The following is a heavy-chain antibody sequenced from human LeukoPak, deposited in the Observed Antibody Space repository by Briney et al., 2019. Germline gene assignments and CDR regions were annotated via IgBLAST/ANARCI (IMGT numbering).Heavy chain of an antibody. CDR3: ARVMNYYDSSGYYYEGAFDY. J-gene: IGHJ4*02. CDR1: GYTFTSYG. Sequence: ASVKVSCKASGYTFTSYGISWVRQAPGQGLEWMGRISAYNGNTNYAQKLQGRVTMTTDTSTSTAYMELRSLRSDDTAVYYCARVMNYYDSSGYYYEGAFDYWGQGTLVTVSS. CDR2: ISAYNGNT. D-gene: IGHD3-22*01. V-gene: IGHV1-18*01.